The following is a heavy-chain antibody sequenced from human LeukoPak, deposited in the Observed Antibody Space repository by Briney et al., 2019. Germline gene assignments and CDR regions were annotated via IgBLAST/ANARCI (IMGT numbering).Heavy chain of an antibody. V-gene: IGHV3-11*01. CDR1: GFTFRDYY. D-gene: IGHD3-10*01. J-gene: IGHJ6*03. CDR2: ISDIGTTT. CDR3: ARRGDYMDV. Sequence: PGGSLRLYCAASGFTFRDYYMSWIRQAPGKGLEWVSYISDIGTTTYYADSVKGRVTISRDNAKHSLYLQMNSLRAEDTAVYYCARRGDYMDVWGKGTTVTVS.